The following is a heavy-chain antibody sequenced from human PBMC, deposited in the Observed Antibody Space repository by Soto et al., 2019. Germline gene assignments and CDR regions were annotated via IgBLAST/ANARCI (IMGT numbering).Heavy chain of an antibody. CDR1: GFTFSSYA. D-gene: IGHD3-10*01. V-gene: IGHV3-23*01. J-gene: IGHJ6*03. CDR2: ISGSGGST. CDR3: AKAGYYGSGRYYYYYMDV. Sequence: EVQLLESWGGLVQPGGSLRLSCAASGFTFSSYAMSWVRQAPGKGLEWVSAISGSGGSTYYADSVKGRFTISRDNSKNTLYLQMNSLRAEDTAVYYCAKAGYYGSGRYYYYYMDVWGKGTTVTVSS.